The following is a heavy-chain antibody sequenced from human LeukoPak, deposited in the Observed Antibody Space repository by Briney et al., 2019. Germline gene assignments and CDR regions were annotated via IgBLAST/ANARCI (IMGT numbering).Heavy chain of an antibody. V-gene: IGHV1-2*02. CDR3: AREYYDFWSGYYTGMDY. D-gene: IGHD3-3*01. J-gene: IGHJ4*02. CDR2: INPNSGGT. CDR1: GYTFTGYY. Sequence: ASVKVSCKASGYTFTGYYMHWVRQAPGQGLEWMGWINPNSGGTNYAQKFQGRVTMTRDTSISTAYMELSRLRSDDTAVYYCAREYYDFWSGYYTGMDYWGQGTLVTVSS.